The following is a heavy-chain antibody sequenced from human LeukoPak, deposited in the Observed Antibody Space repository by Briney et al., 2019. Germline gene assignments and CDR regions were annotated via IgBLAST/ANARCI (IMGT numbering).Heavy chain of an antibody. CDR3: ARDGELLPTFDY. Sequence: PETLSLTCAVYGGSFSGYYWSWIRQPPGKGLEWIGEINHSGSTNYNPSLKSRVTVSVDTSKNQFSLKLSSVTAADTAVYYCARDGELLPTFDYWGQGTLVTVSS. CDR2: INHSGST. CDR1: GGSFSGYY. J-gene: IGHJ4*02. V-gene: IGHV4-34*01. D-gene: IGHD1-26*01.